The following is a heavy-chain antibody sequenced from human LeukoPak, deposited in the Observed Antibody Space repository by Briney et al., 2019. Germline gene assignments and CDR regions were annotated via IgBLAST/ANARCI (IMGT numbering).Heavy chain of an antibody. Sequence: SVKVSCKASGGTFSSYAISWVRQAPGQGLEWMGGIIPIFGTANYAQKFQGRVTITADESTSTPYMELSSLRSEDTAVYYCARRTLGYSSGWYEDYWGQGTLVTVSS. D-gene: IGHD6-19*01. CDR1: GGTFSSYA. J-gene: IGHJ4*02. V-gene: IGHV1-69*13. CDR2: IIPIFGTA. CDR3: ARRTLGYSSGWYEDY.